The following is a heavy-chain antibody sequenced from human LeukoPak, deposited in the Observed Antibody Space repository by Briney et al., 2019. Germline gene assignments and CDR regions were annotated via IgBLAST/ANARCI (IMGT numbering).Heavy chain of an antibody. D-gene: IGHD6-19*01. J-gene: IGHJ4*02. CDR3: ARVHYRWLALDY. CDR2: INPNSGGT. Sequence: ASVKVSCKASGYTFTGYYMHWVRQAPGQGLERMGWINPNSGGTNYAQKFQGRVTMTRDTSISTAYMELSRLRSDDTAVYYCARVHYRWLALDYWGQGTLVTVSS. CDR1: GYTFTGYY. V-gene: IGHV1-2*02.